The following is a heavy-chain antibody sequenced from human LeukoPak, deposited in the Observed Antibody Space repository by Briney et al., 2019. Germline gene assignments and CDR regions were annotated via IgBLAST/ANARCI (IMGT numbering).Heavy chain of an antibody. CDR3: GRPPLGYCTGGSCSFDP. Sequence: GGSLRLSCTTSGFTFSNYWMNWVRQAPGKGLEWVATIKQDGSQKYYVDSVKGRFTISRDNAKNSLYLQMNSLRGDDTAVYYCGRPPLGYCTGGSCSFDPWGQGTLVTVSS. J-gene: IGHJ5*02. V-gene: IGHV3-7*01. CDR2: IKQDGSQK. D-gene: IGHD2-15*01. CDR1: GFTFSNYW.